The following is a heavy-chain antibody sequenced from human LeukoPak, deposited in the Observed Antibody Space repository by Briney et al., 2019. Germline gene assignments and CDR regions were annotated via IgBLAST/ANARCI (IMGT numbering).Heavy chain of an antibody. J-gene: IGHJ6*02. CDR3: ARLGYSYGYSDA. CDR1: GGSISSYY. CDR2: IYYSGST. D-gene: IGHD5-18*01. Sequence: SETLSLTCTVSGGSISSYYWSWIRQPPGKGLEWIGYIYYSGSTNYNPSLKSRVTISVDTSKNQFSLKLSSVTAADTAVYYCARLGYSYGYSDAWGQGTTVTVSS. V-gene: IGHV4-59*08.